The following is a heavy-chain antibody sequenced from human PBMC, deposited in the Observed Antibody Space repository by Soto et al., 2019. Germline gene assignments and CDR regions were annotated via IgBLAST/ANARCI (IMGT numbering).Heavy chain of an antibody. J-gene: IGHJ3*02. CDR3: ARIPADGKGDAFDI. CDR2: IDWDDDK. V-gene: IGHV2-70*11. Sequence: SGPTLVNPTQTLTLTCTFSGFSLSTSGMCVSWNRQPPGKALERLARIDWDDDKYYSTSLKTRLTISKDTSKNQVVLTMTNMDPVDTATYYCARIPADGKGDAFDIWGQGTMVTVSS. CDR1: GFSLSTSGMC.